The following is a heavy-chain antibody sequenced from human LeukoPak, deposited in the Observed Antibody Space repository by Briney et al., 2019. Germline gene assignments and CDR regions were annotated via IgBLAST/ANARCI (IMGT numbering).Heavy chain of an antibody. V-gene: IGHV1-2*06. CDR2: INPNSGDT. Sequence: GASVKVSCEASGYTFTGYHMHWVRQAPGQGLEWMGRINPNSGDTNYAQKFQGRVTMTRDTSISTAYVELSRLRSDDTAVYYCARDADSSGYYPLDYWGQGTLVTVSS. CDR3: ARDADSSGYYPLDY. J-gene: IGHJ4*02. D-gene: IGHD3-22*01. CDR1: GYTFTGYH.